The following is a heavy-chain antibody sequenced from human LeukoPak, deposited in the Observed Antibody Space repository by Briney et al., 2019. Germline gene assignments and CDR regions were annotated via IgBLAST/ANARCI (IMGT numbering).Heavy chain of an antibody. Sequence: PSETLSLTCTVSGGSISSHYWSWLRQPPGKGLEWIGYIYYSGSTNYNPSLKSRVTISVDTSKNQFSLKLSSVTAADTAVYYCARGVVPAAKTGWFDPWGQGTLVTVSS. CDR3: ARGVVPAAKTGWFDP. V-gene: IGHV4-59*11. CDR2: IYYSGST. D-gene: IGHD2-2*01. J-gene: IGHJ5*02. CDR1: GGSISSHY.